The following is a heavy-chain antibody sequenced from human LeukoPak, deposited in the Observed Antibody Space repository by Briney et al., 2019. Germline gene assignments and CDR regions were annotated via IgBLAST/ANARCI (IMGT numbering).Heavy chain of an antibody. CDR3: ARGSSGYYRDAFDI. V-gene: IGHV3-7*01. CDR1: GFTFSSYW. Sequence: RGSLRLSCAASGFTFSSYWMSWVRQAPGKGLEWVANIKQDGSEKYYVDSVKGRFTISRDNAKNSLYLQMNSLRAEDTAVYYCARGSSGYYRDAFDIWGQGTMVTVSS. CDR2: IKQDGSEK. D-gene: IGHD3-22*01. J-gene: IGHJ3*02.